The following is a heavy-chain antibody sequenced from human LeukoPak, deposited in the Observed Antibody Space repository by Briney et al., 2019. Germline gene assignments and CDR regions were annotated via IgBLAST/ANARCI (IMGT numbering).Heavy chain of an antibody. CDR1: GFTVSSNY. CDR2: IYSGGST. V-gene: IGHV3-53*01. J-gene: IGHJ4*02. D-gene: IGHD4-23*01. Sequence: GGSLRLSCAASGFTVSSNYMNWVRQAPGKGLEWVSVIYSGGSTYYADSVKGRFTISRDNSKNTLFLQMNSLRAEDTAEYYCARGEDYSGAWYYFDYWGQGTLVTVSS. CDR3: ARGEDYSGAWYYFDY.